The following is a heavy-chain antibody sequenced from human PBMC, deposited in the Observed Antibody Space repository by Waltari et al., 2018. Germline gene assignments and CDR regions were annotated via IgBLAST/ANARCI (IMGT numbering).Heavy chain of an antibody. CDR3: ARGRCSSLACRGNWFDP. CDR1: GFTFSSDA. V-gene: IGHV3-23*01. Sequence: EVQVLESGGGLVQPGGSLRLSCAASGFTFSSDAMSWVRRAPGKGLEWVSAISGSGDRTYYADSVKGRFTISRDNSKNTLYLQMNSLRVEDTAVYYCARGRCSSLACRGNWFDPWGQGTLVTVSS. D-gene: IGHD2-2*01. CDR2: ISGSGDRT. J-gene: IGHJ5*02.